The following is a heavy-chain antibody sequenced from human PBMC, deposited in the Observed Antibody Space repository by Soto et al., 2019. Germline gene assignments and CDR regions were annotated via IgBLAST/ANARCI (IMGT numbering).Heavy chain of an antibody. J-gene: IGHJ6*02. Sequence: PGESLKISCKGSGYSFTSYWIGWVRQMPGKGLEWMGIIYPGDSDTRYSPSFQGQVTISAGKSISTAYLQWSSLKASDTAMYYCARTAAAGKYYYGVDVWGQGTTVTVSS. D-gene: IGHD6-13*01. CDR1: GYSFTSYW. CDR3: ARTAAAGKYYYGVDV. V-gene: IGHV5-51*01. CDR2: IYPGDSDT.